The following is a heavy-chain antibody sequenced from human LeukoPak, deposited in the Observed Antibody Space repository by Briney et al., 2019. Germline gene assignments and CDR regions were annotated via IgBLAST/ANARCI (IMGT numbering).Heavy chain of an antibody. CDR1: GFTFSSYA. D-gene: IGHD1-7*01. Sequence: GGSLRLSCAASGFTFSSYAMHWVRQTPGKGLEWVAFISYDGSNKYYPDSVKGRFTISRDNSKNTLYLQMSSLRSEDTAVYYCAREMGTSHRFDYLGQGTLVTVSS. V-gene: IGHV3-30-3*01. J-gene: IGHJ4*02. CDR3: AREMGTSHRFDY. CDR2: ISYDGSNK.